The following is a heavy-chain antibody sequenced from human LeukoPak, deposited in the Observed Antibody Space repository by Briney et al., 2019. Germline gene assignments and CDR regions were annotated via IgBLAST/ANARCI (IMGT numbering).Heavy chain of an antibody. CDR3: ARDPHPCGGDCYTNGAFDI. Sequence: ASVKVSSKPAGYTFTSYDINWVRQATGQGLEWMGYVNPNSGNTGYAQNFQGRVTITRTTSISTAYMEVSGLRSDDTAVYYCARDPHPCGGDCYTNGAFDIWGQGTLVTVSS. CDR2: VNPNSGNT. V-gene: IGHV1-8*03. J-gene: IGHJ3*02. D-gene: IGHD2-21*02. CDR1: GYTFTSYD.